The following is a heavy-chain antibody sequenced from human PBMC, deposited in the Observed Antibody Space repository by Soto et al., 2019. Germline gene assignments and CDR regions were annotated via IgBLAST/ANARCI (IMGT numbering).Heavy chain of an antibody. Sequence: DSVKVSCKASGYTFTGYYMHWVRQAPGQGLEWMGWINPNSGGTNYAQKFQGWVTMTRDTSISTAYMELSRLRSDDTAVYYCARGSGGRTSYYYYYMDVWGKGTTVTVSS. CDR2: INPNSGGT. CDR1: GYTFTGYY. J-gene: IGHJ6*03. CDR3: ARGSGGRTSYYYYYMDV. D-gene: IGHD3-10*01. V-gene: IGHV1-2*04.